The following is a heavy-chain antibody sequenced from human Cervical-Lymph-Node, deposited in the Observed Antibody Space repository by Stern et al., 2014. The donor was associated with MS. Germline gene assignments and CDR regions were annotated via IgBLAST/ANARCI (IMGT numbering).Heavy chain of an antibody. D-gene: IGHD6-19*01. CDR2: ISGYNDDT. V-gene: IGHV1-18*01. Sequence: VQLVESRAEVKKPGASVKVSCKASGYTFTSYGISWVRQAPGQGLEWMGWISGYNDDTNYVEKFQGRVTMTTDTSTSTAYLELRSLRSDDTAVYYCARDPHIAVAGTGGGFDPWGQGTLVTVSS. CDR3: ARDPHIAVAGTGGGFDP. J-gene: IGHJ5*02. CDR1: GYTFTSYG.